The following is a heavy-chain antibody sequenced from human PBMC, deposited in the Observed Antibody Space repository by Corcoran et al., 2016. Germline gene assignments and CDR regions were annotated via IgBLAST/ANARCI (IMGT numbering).Heavy chain of an antibody. V-gene: IGHV4-38-2*02. CDR2: IYHSGST. CDR3: AGGSAVAGFLDY. Sequence: QVQLQESGPGLVKPSETLSLTCTVAGYAISSGYYWGWIRQPPGKGLEWIGRIYHSGSTYYNPSLKSRVSISVDTSKNQFSLKLSSVTAADTAGYYCAGGSAVAGFLDYWGQGTLVTVSS. D-gene: IGHD6-19*01. J-gene: IGHJ4*02. CDR1: GYAISSGYY.